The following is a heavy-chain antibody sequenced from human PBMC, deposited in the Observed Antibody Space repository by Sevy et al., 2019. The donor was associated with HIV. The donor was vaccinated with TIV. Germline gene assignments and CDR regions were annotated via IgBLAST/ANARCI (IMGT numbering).Heavy chain of an antibody. V-gene: IGHV3-30-3*01. CDR2: ISYDGSNK. J-gene: IGHJ4*02. D-gene: IGHD6-6*01. CDR3: ARDGVAARPSNLFDY. Sequence: GGSLRLSCAASGFTFSSYAMHWVRQAPGKGLEWVAVISYDGSNKYYADSVKGRFTISRDNSKNTQYLQMNSLRAEDTAVYYCARDGVAARPSNLFDYWGQGTLVTISS. CDR1: GFTFSSYA.